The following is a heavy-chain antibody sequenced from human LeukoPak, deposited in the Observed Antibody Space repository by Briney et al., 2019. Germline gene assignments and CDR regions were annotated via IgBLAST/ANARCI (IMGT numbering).Heavy chain of an antibody. V-gene: IGHV3-23*01. J-gene: IGHJ5*02. Sequence: GGSLRLSCAASGFTFSSYAMSWVRQAPGKGLEWVSAISGSGGSTYYADSVKGRFTISRDNYKNTLYLQMNSLRAEDTAVYYCAKHYYDSSGYTYNWFDPWGQGTLVTVSS. CDR1: GFTFSSYA. CDR2: ISGSGGST. D-gene: IGHD3-22*01. CDR3: AKHYYDSSGYTYNWFDP.